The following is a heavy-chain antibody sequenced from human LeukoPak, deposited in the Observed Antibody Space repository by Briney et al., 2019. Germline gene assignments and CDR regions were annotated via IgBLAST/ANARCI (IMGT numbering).Heavy chain of an antibody. D-gene: IGHD2-2*02. CDR2: IIPILSIA. CDR1: GGTFSSYT. CDR3: ARGVVPAAIEGGNNWFDP. Sequence: SVKVSRKASGGTFSSYTISWVRQAPGQGLEWVGRIIPILSIANYAQKFQGRVTITADKSTSTAYMELSSLRSEDTAVYYCARGVVPAAIEGGNNWFDPWGQGTLVTVSS. J-gene: IGHJ5*02. V-gene: IGHV1-69*02.